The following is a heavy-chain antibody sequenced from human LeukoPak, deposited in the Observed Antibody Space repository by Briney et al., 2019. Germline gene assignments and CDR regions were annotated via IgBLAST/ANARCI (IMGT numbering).Heavy chain of an antibody. CDR3: ARGPRVAVADRSVYYGMDV. CDR1: GGCISSGGYS. CDR2: IYHSGST. Sequence: ESSQTLSLTCAVSGGCISSGGYSWSWIRQPPGKGLEWIGYIYHSGSTYYNPSLKSRVTISVDRSKNQFSLKLSSVTAADTAVYYCARGPRVAVADRSVYYGMDVWGKGTTVTVSS. V-gene: IGHV4-30-2*01. D-gene: IGHD2-2*01. J-gene: IGHJ6*04.